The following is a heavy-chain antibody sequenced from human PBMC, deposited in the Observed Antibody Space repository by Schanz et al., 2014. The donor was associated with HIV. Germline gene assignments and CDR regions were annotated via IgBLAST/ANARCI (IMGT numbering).Heavy chain of an antibody. CDR1: GGSFSGYS. D-gene: IGHD6-13*01. CDR2: INHGGYT. V-gene: IGHV4-34*01. CDR3: ARGPFPGYSTSEFYYYSGLDV. Sequence: QVQLQQWGAGLLKPSQTLSLTCAVYGGSFSGYSWTWIRQPPGKGLEWIGEINHGGYTNYNPSLKGRVSISVATSKNQFPLKLLSVTAADTAVYYCARGPFPGYSTSEFYYYSGLDVWGLGTPVTVSS. J-gene: IGHJ6*02.